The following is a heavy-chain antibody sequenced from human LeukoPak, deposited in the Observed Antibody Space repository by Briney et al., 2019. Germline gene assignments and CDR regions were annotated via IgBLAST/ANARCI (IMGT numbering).Heavy chain of an antibody. CDR2: INAGNGNT. CDR3: ARGGPGGGYSYGYSLDY. J-gene: IGHJ4*02. Sequence: GASVKVSCKASGYTFTSYAMHWVRQAPGQRLEWMGWINAGNGNTKYSQEFRGRVTITRDTSASTAYMGLSSLRSEDMAVYYCARGGPGGGYSYGYSLDYWGQGTLVTVSS. CDR1: GYTFTSYA. V-gene: IGHV1-3*03. D-gene: IGHD5-18*01.